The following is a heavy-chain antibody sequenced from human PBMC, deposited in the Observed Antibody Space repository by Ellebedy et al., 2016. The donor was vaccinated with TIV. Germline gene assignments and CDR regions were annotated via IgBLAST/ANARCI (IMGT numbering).Heavy chain of an antibody. Sequence: AASVKVSCKASGGTFSSYAISWVRQAPGQGLEWMGIINPSGGSTTYAQKFQGRVTLTRDTSTSTAYMELGSLRSEDTAVYYCARDDRFRSSWYPPRYGMDVWGQGTTVTVS. CDR3: ARDDRFRSSWYPPRYGMDV. J-gene: IGHJ6*02. CDR1: GGTFSSYA. V-gene: IGHV1-46*01. D-gene: IGHD6-13*01. CDR2: INPSGGST.